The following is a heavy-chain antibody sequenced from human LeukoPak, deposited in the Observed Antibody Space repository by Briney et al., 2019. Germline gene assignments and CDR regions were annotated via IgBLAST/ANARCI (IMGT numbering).Heavy chain of an antibody. Sequence: PSETLSLTCTVSGGSISSSRYYWGWIRQPPGKGLEWIGSIYYSGSTYYNPSLKSRVTFSVDTSKNQFSLKLNSVTAADTAVYDCARGGDYGDLRYFDYWGQGTLVTVSS. CDR3: ARGGDYGDLRYFDY. CDR2: IYYSGST. D-gene: IGHD4-17*01. J-gene: IGHJ4*02. CDR1: GGSISSSRYY. V-gene: IGHV4-39*07.